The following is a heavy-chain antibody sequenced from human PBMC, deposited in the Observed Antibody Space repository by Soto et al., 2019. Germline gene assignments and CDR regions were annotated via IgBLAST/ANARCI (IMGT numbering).Heavy chain of an antibody. CDR3: ARGTTPFGVIIKNYYNYGMDV. CDR2: IMPMLATA. J-gene: IGHJ6*02. Sequence: QVQLVQSGTEVRKPGSSGKVSCEASGGTFSRAAIIWVRQAPGQGLEWMGRIMPMLATARYAQKFQGRVTITADEFTRTAYMELSGLISEDTATYYCARGTTPFGVIIKNYYNYGMDVWGQGTTVNVSS. D-gene: IGHD3-3*01. V-gene: IGHV1-69*11. CDR1: GGTFSRAA.